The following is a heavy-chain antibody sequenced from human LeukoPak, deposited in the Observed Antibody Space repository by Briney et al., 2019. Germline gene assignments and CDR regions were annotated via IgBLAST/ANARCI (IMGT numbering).Heavy chain of an antibody. CDR3: ASGLGY. V-gene: IGHV3-7*01. Sequence: GGSLRLSCAASGFTFSNYWMNWVRQAPGNELEWVASINQDGSEKYYVDSVKGRFTVSRDNAKNSLYLQMNHLRAEDAAVYYCASGLGYWGQGTLVTVSS. CDR2: INQDGSEK. J-gene: IGHJ4*02. CDR1: GFTFSNYW.